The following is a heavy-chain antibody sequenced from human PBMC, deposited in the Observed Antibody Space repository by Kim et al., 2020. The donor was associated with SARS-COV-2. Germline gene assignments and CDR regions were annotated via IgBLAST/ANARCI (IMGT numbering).Heavy chain of an antibody. CDR1: GFTVSSNY. D-gene: IGHD6-19*01. Sequence: GGSLRLSCAASGFTVSSNYMSWVRQAPGKGLEWVSVIYSGGSTYYADSVKGRFTISRDNSKNTLYLQMNSLRAEDTAVYYCAREPLGSSGWSTQIYGMDVWGQGTTVTVSS. V-gene: IGHV3-53*01. CDR3: AREPLGSSGWSTQIYGMDV. CDR2: IYSGGST. J-gene: IGHJ6*02.